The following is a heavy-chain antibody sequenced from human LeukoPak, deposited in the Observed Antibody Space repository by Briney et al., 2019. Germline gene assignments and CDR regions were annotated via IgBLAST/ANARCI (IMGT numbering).Heavy chain of an antibody. Sequence: PGGSLRLSCAASGFTFSSYGMHWVRQAPGKGLEWVAVISYDGSNKYYADSVKGRFTISRDNSKNTLYLQMNSLRAEDTAVYYCAKENVFTMVRGLQRYYGMDVWGQGTTVTVSS. CDR1: GFTFSSYG. V-gene: IGHV3-30*18. CDR3: AKENVFTMVRGLQRYYGMDV. CDR2: ISYDGSNK. J-gene: IGHJ6*02. D-gene: IGHD3-10*01.